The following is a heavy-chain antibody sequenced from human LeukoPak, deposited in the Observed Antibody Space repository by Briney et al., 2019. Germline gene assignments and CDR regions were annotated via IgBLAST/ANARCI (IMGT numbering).Heavy chain of an antibody. V-gene: IGHV1-69*04. Sequence: GASVKVSCKASGGTFSSYAISWVRQAPGQGLEWMGRIIPILGIANYAQKFQGRVTITADKSTSTAYMELSSLRSEDTAVYYCARGLGIAAGYGYFQHWGQGTLVTVSS. CDR2: IIPILGIA. D-gene: IGHD6-13*01. J-gene: IGHJ1*01. CDR1: GGTFSSYA. CDR3: ARGLGIAAGYGYFQH.